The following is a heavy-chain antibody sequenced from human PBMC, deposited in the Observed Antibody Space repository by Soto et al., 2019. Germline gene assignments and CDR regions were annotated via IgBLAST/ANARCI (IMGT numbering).Heavy chain of an antibody. D-gene: IGHD6-19*01. CDR3: ARDGLLKQWPDPATGDGFDI. CDR2: ISAYNGNT. CDR1: GYTFTSYG. Sequence: GASVKVSCKASGYTFTSYGISWVRQAPGQGLEWMGWISAYNGNTNYAQKLQGRVTMTTDTSTSTAYMELRSLRSDDTAVYYCARDGLLKQWPDPATGDGFDIWGQGTMVTVSS. J-gene: IGHJ3*02. V-gene: IGHV1-18*01.